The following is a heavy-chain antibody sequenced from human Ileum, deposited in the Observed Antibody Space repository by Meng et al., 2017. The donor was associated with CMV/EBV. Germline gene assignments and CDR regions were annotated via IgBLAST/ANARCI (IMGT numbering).Heavy chain of an antibody. CDR3: ARRRGYCSSTSCYTALHD. V-gene: IGHV3-7*01. Sequence: GGSLRLSCAASGFTFSSYAMSWVRQAPGKGLEWVANIKQDGSEKYYVDSVKGRFTISRDNAKNSLYLQMNSLRAEDTAVYYCARRRGYCSSTSCYTALHDWGQGTLVTVSS. J-gene: IGHJ4*02. CDR1: GFTFSSYA. CDR2: IKQDGSEK. D-gene: IGHD2-2*02.